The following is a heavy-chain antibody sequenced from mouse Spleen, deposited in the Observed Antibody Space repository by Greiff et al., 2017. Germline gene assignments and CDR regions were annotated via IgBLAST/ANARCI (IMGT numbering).Heavy chain of an antibody. CDR1: GYTFTSYY. D-gene: IGHD2-12*01. CDR3: ARLRQVNWYFDV. J-gene: IGHJ1*01. V-gene: IGHV1-69*02. Sequence: QVQLQQSGAELVKPGASVKLSCKASGYTFTSYYMYWVKQRPGQGLEWIGEIDPSDSYTNYNQKFKGKATLTVDKSSSTAYMQLSSLTSEDSAVYYCARLRQVNWYFDVWGAGTTVTVSS. CDR2: IDPSDSYT.